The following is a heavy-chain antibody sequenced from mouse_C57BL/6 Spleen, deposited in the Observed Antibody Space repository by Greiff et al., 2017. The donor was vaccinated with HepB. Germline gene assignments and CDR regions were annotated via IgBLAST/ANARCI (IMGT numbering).Heavy chain of an antibody. CDR1: GYTFTSYW. J-gene: IGHJ4*01. D-gene: IGHD1-1*01. Sequence: VQLQQSGTELVKPGASVKLSCKASGYTFTSYWMHWVKQRPGQGLEWIGNINPSNGGTNYNEKFKSKATLTVDKSSSTAYMQLSSLTSEDSAVYYFARGSSYPRYAMDYWGQGTSVTVSS. CDR2: INPSNGGT. CDR3: ARGSSYPRYAMDY. V-gene: IGHV1-53*01.